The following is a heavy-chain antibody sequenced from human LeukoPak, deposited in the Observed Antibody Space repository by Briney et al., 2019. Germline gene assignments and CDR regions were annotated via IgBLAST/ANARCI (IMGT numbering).Heavy chain of an antibody. V-gene: IGHV1-8*01. Sequence: ASVKVSCKASGYTFTSYDINWVRQATGQGLEWMGWMNPNSGNTGYAQKFQGRVTMTRNTSISTAYMELSSLRAEDTAVYYCAREEYYSGGSCYSRPAYYFDYWGQGTLVTVSS. CDR1: GYTFTSYD. CDR2: MNPNSGNT. CDR3: AREEYYSGGSCYSRPAYYFDY. D-gene: IGHD2-15*01. J-gene: IGHJ4*02.